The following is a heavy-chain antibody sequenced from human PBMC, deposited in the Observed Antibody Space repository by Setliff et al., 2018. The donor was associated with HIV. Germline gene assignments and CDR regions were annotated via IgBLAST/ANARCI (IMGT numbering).Heavy chain of an antibody. V-gene: IGHV3-74*01. Sequence: PGGSLRLSCAASGFTFSSYWMHWVRQAPGKGLVWVSRINSDGSYTSYAESVKGRFTISRDNAKNTLFLQMSSLRAEDTAVYYCARFDDSNGFDYWGQGTLVTVSS. D-gene: IGHD3-22*01. CDR3: ARFDDSNGFDY. CDR2: INSDGSYT. J-gene: IGHJ4*02. CDR1: GFTFSSYW.